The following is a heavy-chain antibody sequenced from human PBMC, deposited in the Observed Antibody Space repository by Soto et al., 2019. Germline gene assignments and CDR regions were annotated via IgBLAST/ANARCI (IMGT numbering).Heavy chain of an antibody. CDR1: GFTFSSYG. Sequence: QVQLVESGGGVVQPGRSLRLSCAASGFTFSSYGMHWVRQAPGKGLEWVAVIWYDGSNKYYADSVKGRFTISRDNSKNTLYLQVNRLRAEDTAVYYCARDLNYDSSGSLDYWGQGTLVTVSS. J-gene: IGHJ4*02. CDR2: IWYDGSNK. CDR3: ARDLNYDSSGSLDY. D-gene: IGHD3-22*01. V-gene: IGHV3-33*01.